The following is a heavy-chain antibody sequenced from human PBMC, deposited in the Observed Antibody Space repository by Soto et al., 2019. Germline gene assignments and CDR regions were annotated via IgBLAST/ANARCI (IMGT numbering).Heavy chain of an antibody. CDR1: DACVSNSHFY. V-gene: IGHV4-39*01. D-gene: IGHD6-13*01. Sequence: ETLAVTGTVADACVSNSHFYWGWIRQHRGKGLEWIGSINYSGSTYYNPSLQSRLTISVDTSNYQFSLKLISVTAADTGVYYCARRWAIAAGRGGCLAPWGQGTLVT. CDR2: INYSGST. J-gene: IGHJ5*02. CDR3: ARRWAIAAGRGGCLAP.